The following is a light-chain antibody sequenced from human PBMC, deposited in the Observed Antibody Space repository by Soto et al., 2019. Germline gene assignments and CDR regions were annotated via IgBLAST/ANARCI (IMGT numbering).Light chain of an antibody. J-gene: IGKJ2*01. CDR1: QSISSW. Sequence: DIQMTQSPSTRSASVGDRVTITCRASQSISSWLAWYQQKPGKAPKLLIYDASSLESAVPSRFSGSGSGTEFTLTLSSLPPDDFATYYCQQYNIYSYTFGQGSKLQMK. V-gene: IGKV1-5*01. CDR2: DAS. CDR3: QQYNIYSYT.